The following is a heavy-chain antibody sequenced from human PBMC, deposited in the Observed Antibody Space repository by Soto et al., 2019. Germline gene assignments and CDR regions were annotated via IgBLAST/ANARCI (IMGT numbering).Heavy chain of an antibody. Sequence: EVQLVASGGGLVQPGGSLRLSCAASGFTFSSYWMTWVRQAPGEGLEWVANIKQDGSEKYCVDSVKGRFTISRDNAKNSLYLQMNSLRAEDTAVYYCARHYCSGGTCLFGPWGQGTLVTVSS. V-gene: IGHV3-7*01. CDR3: ARHYCSGGTCLFGP. J-gene: IGHJ5*02. CDR1: GFTFSSYW. D-gene: IGHD2-15*01. CDR2: IKQDGSEK.